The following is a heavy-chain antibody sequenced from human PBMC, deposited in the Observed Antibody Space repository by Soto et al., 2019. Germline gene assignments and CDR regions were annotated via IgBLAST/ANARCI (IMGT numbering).Heavy chain of an antibody. CDR3: ATGMLIRGHRYYMDV. J-gene: IGHJ6*03. V-gene: IGHV6-1*01. CDR2: TYFRSKWYV. D-gene: IGHD3-10*01. Sequence: QVQLQQSGPGLVKPSQTLSLTCAISGDSVSGDRAAWNWIRQSPSRGVEWLGRTYFRSKWYVEYAPSVQSRMTINPGTQNQFSLHLSSVTPEDTAVYYCATGMLIRGHRYYMDVWGQGTSVTVSS. CDR1: GDSVSGDRAA.